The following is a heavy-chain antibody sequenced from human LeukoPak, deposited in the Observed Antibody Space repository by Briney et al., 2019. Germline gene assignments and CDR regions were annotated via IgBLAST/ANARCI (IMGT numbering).Heavy chain of an antibody. J-gene: IGHJ3*01. D-gene: IGHD3-22*01. Sequence: GVSLTLSCAASGFTFSSYSMNWPRHAPGKGREWVAVISYDGSNKYYVDSVKGRFTISRDNSKNTLYLQMTSLKTEDTAVYYCTTITMIGRMWGQGTMVTVSS. CDR2: ISYDGSNK. CDR1: GFTFSSYS. CDR3: TTITMIGRM. V-gene: IGHV3-30*03.